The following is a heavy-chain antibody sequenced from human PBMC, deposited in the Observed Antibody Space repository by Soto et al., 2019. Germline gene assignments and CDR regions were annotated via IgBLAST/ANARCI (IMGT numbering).Heavy chain of an antibody. CDR1: GFTFSSYS. V-gene: IGHV3-48*02. D-gene: IGHD3-10*01. J-gene: IGHJ6*02. CDR3: ASGWADRTGSYPYYYYYGMDV. CDR2: ISSSSSTI. Sequence: EVQLVESGGGLVQPGGSLRLSCAASGFTFSSYSMNWVRQAPGKGLEWVSYISSSSSTIYYADSVKGRFTISRDNAKNSLYLQMNSLRDEDTAVYYCASGWADRTGSYPYYYYYGMDVWGQGTTVTVSS.